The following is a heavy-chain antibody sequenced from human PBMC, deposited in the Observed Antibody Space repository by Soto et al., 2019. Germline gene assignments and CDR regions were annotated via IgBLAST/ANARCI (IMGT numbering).Heavy chain of an antibody. V-gene: IGHV4-31*03. CDR1: GDSTTSGGYY. Sequence: QVQLQESGPGLVRPSQTLSLTCTVSGDSTTSGGYYWSWVRQHPGKALEWVGSIYYTGDTYYNPSLKSRITVSIDTSKNEFSLMVSSVTAADTAVYFCARGAPRPRDVPTYFHIWGQGTLVSVSS. J-gene: IGHJ4*02. CDR2: IYYTGDT. D-gene: IGHD1-26*01. CDR3: ARGAPRPRDVPTYFHI.